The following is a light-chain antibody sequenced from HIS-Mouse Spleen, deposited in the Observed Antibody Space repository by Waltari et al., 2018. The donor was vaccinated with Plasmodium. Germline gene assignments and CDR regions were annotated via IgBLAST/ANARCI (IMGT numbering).Light chain of an antibody. V-gene: IGLV2-23*03. J-gene: IGLJ1*01. CDR2: DGS. CDR3: CSYAGSSTFPYV. CDR1: SRAVGSYNL. Sequence: QSALTQPASVSGSPGQSITISCTCTSRAVGSYNLVSWYQQQPGKAPKLMIYDGSKRPSGVSNRFSGSKSGNTASLTISGLQAEDEADYYCCSYAGSSTFPYVFGTGTKVTVL.